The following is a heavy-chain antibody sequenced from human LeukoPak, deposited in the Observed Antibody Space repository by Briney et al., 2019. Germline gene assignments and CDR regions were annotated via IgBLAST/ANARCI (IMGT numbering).Heavy chain of an antibody. J-gene: IGHJ4*02. V-gene: IGHV3-21*01. CDR2: ISSSGYYI. D-gene: IGHD6-6*01. Sequence: GGSLRLSCAASGFTFSRYTMNWVRQSPGKGLEWVSSISSSGYYIYYADSVKGRFTISRDNAKNSLYLQMNSLRAEDTAVYYCARYLVSRSNYWGQGTPVTVSS. CDR1: GFTFSRYT. CDR3: ARYLVSRSNY.